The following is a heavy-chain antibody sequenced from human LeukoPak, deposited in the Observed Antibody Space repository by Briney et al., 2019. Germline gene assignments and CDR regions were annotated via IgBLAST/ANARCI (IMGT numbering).Heavy chain of an antibody. CDR1: GFTFSNAW. CDR2: IKSKSGAGTT. V-gene: IGHV3-15*01. CDR3: TTDKADCRGDCYHGFDI. J-gene: IGHJ3*02. Sequence: PGGSLRLSCAASGFTFSNAWMSWVRQAPGKGLEWVGRIKSKSGAGTTGYAAPVKGRFTISRDDSINTLYLQMNGLKTEDTAVYYCTTDKADCRGDCYHGFDIWGQGTMVTVSS. D-gene: IGHD2-21*02.